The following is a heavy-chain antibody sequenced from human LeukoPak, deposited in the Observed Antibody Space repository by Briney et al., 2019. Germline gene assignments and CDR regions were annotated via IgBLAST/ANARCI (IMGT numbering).Heavy chain of an antibody. CDR1: GYTFTGYY. J-gene: IGHJ4*02. CDR3: ARWYNWNWGY. D-gene: IGHD1-1*01. CDR2: INPNSGAT. Sequence: GASVKVSFKASGYTFTGYYMHWVRQAPGQGLEWMGWINPNSGATDYAQRFQGRVTMTRDTSISTAYMELSSLRSDDRAVYYCARWYNWNWGYWGQGTLVTVSS. V-gene: IGHV1-2*02.